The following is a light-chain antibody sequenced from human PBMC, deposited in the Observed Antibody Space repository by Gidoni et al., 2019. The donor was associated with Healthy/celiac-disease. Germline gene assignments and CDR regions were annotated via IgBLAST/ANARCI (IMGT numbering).Light chain of an antibody. J-gene: IGKJ1*01. V-gene: IGKV1-5*03. CDR3: QQYNSYPWT. CDR2: KAS. Sequence: DIQLTQSPSTQSASVGDRVTITCRASQSISSWLAWYQQKPGKAPKLLIYKASSLESGVPSRFSGSGSGTEFTLTISSLQPDDVATYYCQQYNSYPWTFGQGTKVEIK. CDR1: QSISSW.